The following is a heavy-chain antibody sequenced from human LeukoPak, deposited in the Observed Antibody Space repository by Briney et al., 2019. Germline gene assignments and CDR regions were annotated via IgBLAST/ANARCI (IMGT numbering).Heavy chain of an antibody. J-gene: IGHJ4*02. CDR2: ISGSGGST. CDR1: GFTFSSYA. D-gene: IGHD3-22*01. CDR3: AKDFDYYDSSQYFDY. Sequence: GGSLRLSCAASGFTFSSYAMSWVRQAPWKGLEWVSAISGSGGSTYYADSVKGRFTISRDNSKNTLYLQMNSLRAEDTAVYYCAKDFDYYDSSQYFDYWGQGTLVTVSS. V-gene: IGHV3-23*01.